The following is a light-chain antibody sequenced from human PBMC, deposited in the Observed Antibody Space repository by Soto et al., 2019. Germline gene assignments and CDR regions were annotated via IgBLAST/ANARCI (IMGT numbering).Light chain of an antibody. CDR2: DAS. J-gene: IGKJ1*01. CDR1: QGISSA. V-gene: IGKV1-13*02. CDR3: QKYNTYSWK. Sequence: AIQFTHSPSSLSASVGDRVTITFLASQGISSALAWYQQKPGKAPKLLIYDASSLESGVPSRFSGSGSGTEFTLTISSLQPDDFATYYCQKYNTYSWKFGQGTKVDIK.